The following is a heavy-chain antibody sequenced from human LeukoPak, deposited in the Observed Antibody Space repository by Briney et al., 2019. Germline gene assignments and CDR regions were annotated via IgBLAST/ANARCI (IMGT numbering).Heavy chain of an antibody. CDR1: GGSISSSSYY. V-gene: IGHV4-39*07. Sequence: NPSETLSLTCTVSGGSISSSSYYWGWIRQPPGKGLEWIGSIYYSGSTYYNPSLKSRVTISVDTSKNQFSLKLSSVTAADTAVYYCARDPPSPTVPYYYYYMDVWGKGTTVTVSS. CDR3: ARDPPSPTVPYYYYYMDV. CDR2: IYYSGST. J-gene: IGHJ6*03. D-gene: IGHD4-17*01.